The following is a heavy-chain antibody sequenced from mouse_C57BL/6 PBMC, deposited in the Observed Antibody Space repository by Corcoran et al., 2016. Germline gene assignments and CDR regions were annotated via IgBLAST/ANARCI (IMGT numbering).Heavy chain of an antibody. D-gene: IGHD3-2*02. V-gene: IGHV1-26*01. Sequence: EVQLQQSGPELVKPGASVKISCKASGYTFTDYYMNWVKQSHGKSLEWIGDINPNNGGTSYNQKFKGKATLTVDKSSSIAYMELRSLTSEDSAVYYCARDSSGYGYFDYWGQGTTLTVSS. CDR3: ARDSSGYGYFDY. CDR2: INPNNGGT. J-gene: IGHJ2*01. CDR1: GYTFTDYY.